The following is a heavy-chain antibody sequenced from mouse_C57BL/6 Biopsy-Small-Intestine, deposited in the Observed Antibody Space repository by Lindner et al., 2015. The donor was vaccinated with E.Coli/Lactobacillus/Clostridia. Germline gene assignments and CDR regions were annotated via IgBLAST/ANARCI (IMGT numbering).Heavy chain of an antibody. CDR3: ARDYYYGSYWYFDV. CDR2: TFYSGIT. CDR1: GFSINSDCY. D-gene: IGHD1-1*01. V-gene: IGHV3-3*01. Sequence: EVQLQESGPSLVRPSQTLSLTCTVTGFSINSDCYWIWIRQFPGNKLEYIGYTFYSGITYYNPSLESRTYITRDTSKNQFSLKLSSVTTEDAATYYCARDYYYGSYWYFDVWGTGTTVTVSS. J-gene: IGHJ1*03.